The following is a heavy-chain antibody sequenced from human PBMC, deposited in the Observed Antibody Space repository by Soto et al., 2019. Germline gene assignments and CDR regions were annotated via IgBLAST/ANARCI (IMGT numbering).Heavy chain of an antibody. CDR2: ISYDGSNK. CDR3: ARGPFLLSHTYFDY. D-gene: IGHD5-18*01. Sequence: GGSLRLSCAASGFTFSSYTMHWVRQAPGKGLEWVAVISYDGSNKYYADSVKGRFTISRDNSKNTLYLQMNSLRAEDTAVYYCARGPFLLSHTYFDYWGLGTLVTV. J-gene: IGHJ4*02. CDR1: GFTFSSYT. V-gene: IGHV3-30-3*01.